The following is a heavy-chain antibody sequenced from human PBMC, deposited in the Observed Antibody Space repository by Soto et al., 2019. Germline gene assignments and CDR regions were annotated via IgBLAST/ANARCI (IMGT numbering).Heavy chain of an antibody. CDR1: GYTLTTYL. Sequence: QVQLVQSGAEVKKPGPSVKLSCKASGYTLTTYLLHWVRQAPGQSLEWMGYITGANGDTKYSQRFQDSVTITTDTSANTAYLELNSLTSEDTAVYYCATALRFVDYLLKRWGQGTLVTVSS. D-gene: IGHD3-16*01. CDR2: ITGANGDT. J-gene: IGHJ4*02. V-gene: IGHV1-3*01. CDR3: ATALRFVDYLLKR.